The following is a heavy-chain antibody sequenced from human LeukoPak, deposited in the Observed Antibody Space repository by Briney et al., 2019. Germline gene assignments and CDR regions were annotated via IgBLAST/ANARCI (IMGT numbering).Heavy chain of an antibody. V-gene: IGHV3-74*01. CDR2: IDSDGSST. D-gene: IGHD6-19*01. CDR1: GFNFSSYW. CDR3: TRGTTAEAGIDY. Sequence: GGSLRLFCAASGFNFSSYWMHWVRQAPGKGPVWVAHIDSDGSSTTYGDPVKGRFTISRDNAKKTLYLQMNSLRVEDTAVYYCTRGTTAEAGIDYWGQGTLVTVSS. J-gene: IGHJ4*02.